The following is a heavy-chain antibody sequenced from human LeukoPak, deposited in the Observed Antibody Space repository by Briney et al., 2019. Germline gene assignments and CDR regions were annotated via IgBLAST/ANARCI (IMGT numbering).Heavy chain of an antibody. J-gene: IGHJ4*02. CDR1: GYTFTSYY. CDR2: INPSGGST. D-gene: IGHD4-23*01. CDR3: ARDGPTTVVNRPGFDY. V-gene: IGHV1-46*01. Sequence: ASVKVSCKASGYTFTSYYMHWVRQAPGQGLEWMGIINPSGGSTSYAQKFQGRVTMTRDTSTSTVYMELSSLRSEDTAVYYCARDGPTTVVNRPGFDYWGQGTLVTVSS.